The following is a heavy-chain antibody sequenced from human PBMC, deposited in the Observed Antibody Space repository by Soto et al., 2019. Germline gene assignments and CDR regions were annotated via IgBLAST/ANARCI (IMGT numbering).Heavy chain of an antibody. D-gene: IGHD3-16*02. V-gene: IGHV2-5*01. CDR3: AHADHDYVWGSYRTIDP. J-gene: IGHJ5*02. CDR2: IYWNVVK. CDR1: GFSLSTSGVG. Sequence: ESGPTLVNPTQTLTLTCTFSGFSLSTSGVGVGWIRQPPGKALEWLALIYWNVVKRYTPSLKSRLTITKDTPKNQVVLTMTNMDPVDTATYYCAHADHDYVWGSYRTIDPWGQGTLVTVSS.